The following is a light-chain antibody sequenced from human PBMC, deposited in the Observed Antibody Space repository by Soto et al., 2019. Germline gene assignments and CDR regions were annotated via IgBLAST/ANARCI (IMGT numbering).Light chain of an antibody. Sequence: SVLTQSPSVSGAPRQSVNISCSGNNSSIGSNAVHWYQQLPGKAPKLLMYYNDMLPSGVSDRFSGSKSGTSASLAISGLQSEDEGDYYCATWDDRLTAWVFGGGTKLTVL. CDR3: ATWDDRLTAWV. J-gene: IGLJ3*02. CDR1: NSSIGSNA. V-gene: IGLV1-36*01. CDR2: YND.